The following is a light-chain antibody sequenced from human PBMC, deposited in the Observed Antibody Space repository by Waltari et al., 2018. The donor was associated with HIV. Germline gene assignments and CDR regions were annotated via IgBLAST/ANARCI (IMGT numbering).Light chain of an antibody. CDR3: NSRDTSGNHQV. CDR2: GKN. Sequence: SSELTQDPAVSVALGQTVRITCKGDSLRSYYASWYQQKPGQAPVLVIYGKNTRPSGIPDRFSASSSGTTASLTISGAQAEDEADYYCNSRDTSGNHQVFGGGTTLTVL. CDR1: SLRSYY. V-gene: IGLV3-19*01. J-gene: IGLJ2*01.